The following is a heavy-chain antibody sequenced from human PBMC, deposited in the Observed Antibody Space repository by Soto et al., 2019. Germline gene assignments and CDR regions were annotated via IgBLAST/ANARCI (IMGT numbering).Heavy chain of an antibody. CDR2: IYYTGRT. CDR3: AKDTIRLGFCSGGTCYSDS. CDR1: GDSVSSISHY. J-gene: IGHJ4*03. Sequence: QLQLRESGPGLVKPSETLSLTCSVSGDSVSSISHYWAWIRLSPGKGLEWIGSIYYTGRTYYNPSLRSRVTLSLDTSKNQFSLKLRSVTAADTAVYYCAKDTIRLGFCSGGTCYSDSWGQGTLVTVSS. V-gene: IGHV4-39*02. D-gene: IGHD2-15*01.